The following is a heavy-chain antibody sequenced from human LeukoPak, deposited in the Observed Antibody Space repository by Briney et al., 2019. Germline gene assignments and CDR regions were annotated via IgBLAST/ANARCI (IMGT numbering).Heavy chain of an antibody. V-gene: IGHV4-59*01. D-gene: IGHD2-8*01. CDR3: ARRLYDGFDI. CDR1: GGSISSYY. CDR2: IYDSVTT. J-gene: IGHJ3*02. Sequence: PETLSLTCTVSGGSISSYYWSWIRQPPGKGLEWIGYIYDSVTTKYNPSLRSRVTISVDTSKNQFSLNLSSVTAADTAVYYCARRLYDGFDIWGQGTMVTVSS.